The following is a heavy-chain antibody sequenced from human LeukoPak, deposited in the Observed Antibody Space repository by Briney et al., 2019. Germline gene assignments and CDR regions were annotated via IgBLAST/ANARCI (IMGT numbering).Heavy chain of an antibody. D-gene: IGHD2-15*01. CDR3: VRGPPEYCSGGTCYSGRNWFDP. J-gene: IGHJ5*02. V-gene: IGHV1-2*02. Sequence: GASVKVSCKASGYTFTGYYMHWVRQAPGQGLEWMGWINPNSGGTNYAQKFQGRVTMTRDTSISTAYMALSRLTSDDTAVYYCVRGPPEYCSGGTCYSGRNWFDPWGQGTLVTVSS. CDR1: GYTFTGYY. CDR2: INPNSGGT.